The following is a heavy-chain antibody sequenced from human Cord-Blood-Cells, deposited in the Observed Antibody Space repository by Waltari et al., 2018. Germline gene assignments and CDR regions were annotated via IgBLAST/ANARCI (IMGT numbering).Heavy chain of an antibody. J-gene: IGHJ5*02. CDR1: GGSISSSSYY. CDR2: IYYSGST. D-gene: IGHD4-17*01. Sequence: QLPLQESGPGLVKPSETLSLTCTVSGGSISSSSYYWGWIRQPPGKGLEWIGSIYYSGSTYYNPSLKSRVTISVDTSKNQFSLKLSSVTAADTAVYYCARREDGDYWFDPWGQGTLVTVSS. V-gene: IGHV4-39*01. CDR3: ARREDGDYWFDP.